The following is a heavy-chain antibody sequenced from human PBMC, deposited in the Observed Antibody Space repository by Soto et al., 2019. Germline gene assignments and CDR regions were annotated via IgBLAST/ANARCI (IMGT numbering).Heavy chain of an antibody. V-gene: IGHV5-51*01. CDR3: ASYGSGSYYKPLRWYYYGMDV. J-gene: IGHJ6*02. CDR2: IYPGDSDT. D-gene: IGHD3-10*01. Sequence: GESLKISCKGSGYSFTSDWIGWVRQMPGKGLEWMGIIYPGDSDTRYSPSFQGQVTISADKSISTAYLQWSSLKASDTAMYYCASYGSGSYYKPLRWYYYGMDVWGQGTTVTVSS. CDR1: GYSFTSDW.